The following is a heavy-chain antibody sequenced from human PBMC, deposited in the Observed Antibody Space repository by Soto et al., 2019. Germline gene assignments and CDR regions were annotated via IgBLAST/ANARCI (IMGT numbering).Heavy chain of an antibody. J-gene: IGHJ4*02. Sequence: EVQLVESGGGLVKPGGSLRLSCAASGFTFSSYSMNWVRQAPGKGLEWVSSISSSSSYIYYADSVKGRFTISRDNAKNSLYLQMNRLRAEDTAVYYCARDQKPRGDYDILTGYSSPFDYWGQGTLVTVSS. CDR2: ISSSSSYI. V-gene: IGHV3-21*01. CDR1: GFTFSSYS. CDR3: ARDQKPRGDYDILTGYSSPFDY. D-gene: IGHD3-9*01.